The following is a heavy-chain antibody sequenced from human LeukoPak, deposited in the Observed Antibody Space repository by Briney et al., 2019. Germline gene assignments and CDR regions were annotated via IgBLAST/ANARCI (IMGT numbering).Heavy chain of an antibody. J-gene: IGHJ4*02. V-gene: IGHV4-59*12. CDR2: IHDSGST. CDR1: GGSIRSYY. D-gene: IGHD3-9*01. Sequence: SETLSLTCTVSGGSIRSYYWSWIRQPPGKGLEWIGYIHDSGSTNYNPSLESRITISVDTSKNQFSLKLSSVTAADTAVYYCARDLKHFDWLSYGVFDYWGQGTLVTVSS. CDR3: ARDLKHFDWLSYGVFDY.